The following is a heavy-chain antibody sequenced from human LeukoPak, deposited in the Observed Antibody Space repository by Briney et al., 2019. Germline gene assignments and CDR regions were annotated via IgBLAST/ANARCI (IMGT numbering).Heavy chain of an antibody. CDR3: ARESGMATITGYYYYMDV. D-gene: IGHD5-24*01. CDR2: IKQDGSEK. Sequence: GGSLRLSCTASGFTFSSYWMSWVRQAPGKGLEWVANIKQDGSEKYYVDSVEGRFTISRDNAKNSLYLQMNSLRAEDTAVYYCARESGMATITGYYYYMDVWGKGTTVTVSS. J-gene: IGHJ6*03. V-gene: IGHV3-7*01. CDR1: GFTFSSYW.